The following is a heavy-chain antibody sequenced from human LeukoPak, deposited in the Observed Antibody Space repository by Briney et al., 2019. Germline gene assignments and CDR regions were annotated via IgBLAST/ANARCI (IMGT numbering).Heavy chain of an antibody. Sequence: GGSLRLSCAASGFTFSSYAMSWVRQAPGKRLEWVSLINDSGGNTYYADSVKGRFTISRDNSKNTLFLQMSSLRVEDTAVYFCAKTSAGIRGGYFDYWGQGTLVTVSS. CDR2: INDSGGNT. CDR1: GFTFSSYA. V-gene: IGHV3-23*01. J-gene: IGHJ4*02. CDR3: AKTSAGIRGGYFDY. D-gene: IGHD3-10*01.